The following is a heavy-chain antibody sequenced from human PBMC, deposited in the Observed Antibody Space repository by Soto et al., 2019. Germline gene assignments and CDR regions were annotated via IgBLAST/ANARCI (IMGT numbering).Heavy chain of an antibody. D-gene: IGHD2-2*01. CDR2: ITGYNANT. V-gene: IGHV1-18*04. Sequence: ASVKVSCKASGYTFTNYGISWVRQAPGQGLEWMGWITGYNANTNYPQKLQGRVTMTTDTATSTAYMELRSLRFDDTAVYYCARDGEGCDTTSCNTYGMDVWGQGTTVTVS. CDR3: ARDGEGCDTTSCNTYGMDV. J-gene: IGHJ6*02. CDR1: GYTFTNYG.